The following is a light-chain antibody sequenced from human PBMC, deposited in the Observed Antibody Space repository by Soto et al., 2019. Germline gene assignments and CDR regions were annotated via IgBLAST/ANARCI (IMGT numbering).Light chain of an antibody. CDR1: NLVGYN. CDR3: QIWDSDSDHYV. J-gene: IGLJ1*01. Sequence: SYELTQPPSVPVAPGRTTRLTCGGSNLVGYNVQWYQQKPGQAPVLVVYDDDGRPSGIPERSSGSNSGNTATLTISRVEAGDEADYYCQIWDSDSDHYVFGSGTKVTVL. V-gene: IGLV3-21*02. CDR2: DDD.